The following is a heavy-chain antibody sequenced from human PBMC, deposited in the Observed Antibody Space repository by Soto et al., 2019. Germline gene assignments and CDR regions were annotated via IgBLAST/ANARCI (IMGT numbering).Heavy chain of an antibody. CDR1: GGTFSSYA. Sequence: ASVKVSCKASGGTFSSYAISGVRQAPGQGLEWMGGIIPIFGTANYAQKFQGRVTITADESTSTAYMELSSLRSEDTAVYYCARDKELSNWFDPWGQGTLVTVSS. D-gene: IGHD1-26*01. J-gene: IGHJ5*02. CDR2: IIPIFGTA. CDR3: ARDKELSNWFDP. V-gene: IGHV1-69*13.